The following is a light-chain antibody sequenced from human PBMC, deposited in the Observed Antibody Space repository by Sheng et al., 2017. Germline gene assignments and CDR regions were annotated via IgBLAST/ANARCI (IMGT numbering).Light chain of an antibody. CDR3: QQRSNQGLT. Sequence: EIVLTQSPATLSLSPGERVTLSCRASQSVSSYLAWYQQKPGQAPRLLIYDASNRATGIPARFSGSGSGTDFTLTISSLEPEDFAVYYCQQRSNQGLTFGGGTKVEIK. J-gene: IGKJ4*01. V-gene: IGKV3-11*01. CDR2: DAS. CDR1: QSVSSY.